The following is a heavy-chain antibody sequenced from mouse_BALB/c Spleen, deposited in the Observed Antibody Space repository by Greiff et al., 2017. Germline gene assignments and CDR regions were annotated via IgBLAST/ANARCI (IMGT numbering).Heavy chain of an antibody. Sequence: EVKLMESGGGLVQPGGSRKLSCAASGFTFSDYGMAWVRQAPGKGPEWVAFISNLAYSIYYADTVTGRFTISRENAKNTLYLEMSSLRSEDTAMYYCAIITTATSWFAYWGQGTLVTVSA. J-gene: IGHJ3*01. CDR3: AIITTATSWFAY. D-gene: IGHD1-2*01. CDR2: ISNLAYSI. V-gene: IGHV5-15*02. CDR1: GFTFSDYG.